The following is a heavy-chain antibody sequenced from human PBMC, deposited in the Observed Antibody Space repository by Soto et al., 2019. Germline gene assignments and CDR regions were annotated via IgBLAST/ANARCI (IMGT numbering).Heavy chain of an antibody. CDR3: ARRRSTIFGVVIVRGAWFDP. CDR1: GGSISSSSYY. D-gene: IGHD3-3*01. V-gene: IGHV4-39*01. Sequence: SETLSLTCTVSGGSISSSSYYWGWIRQPPGKGLEWIGSIYYSGSTYYNPSLKSRVTISVDTSKNQFSLKLSSVTAADTAVYYCARRRSTIFGVVIVRGAWFDPWGQGTLVTVSS. CDR2: IYYSGST. J-gene: IGHJ5*02.